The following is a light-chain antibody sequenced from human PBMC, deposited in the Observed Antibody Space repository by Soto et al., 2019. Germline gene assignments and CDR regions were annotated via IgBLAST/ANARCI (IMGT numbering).Light chain of an antibody. CDR2: DAS. V-gene: IGKV3-11*01. J-gene: IGKJ2*01. Sequence: EIVLTQSPATLSLSPGERATLSCRTSQSVGSDLAWYQQNPGQAPRLLIYDASNRATGIPARFSGSGSGTDFTLTISSPEPEDFAVYYCQQCYNWPLTFGGGTKLEIK. CDR3: QQCYNWPLT. CDR1: QSVGSD.